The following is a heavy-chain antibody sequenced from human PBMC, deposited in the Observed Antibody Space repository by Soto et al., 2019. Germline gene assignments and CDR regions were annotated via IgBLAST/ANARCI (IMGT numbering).Heavy chain of an antibody. CDR2: ISSSGSTI. CDR3: ARAPEYYDILTGYSIRPYYFDY. J-gene: IGHJ4*02. D-gene: IGHD3-9*01. V-gene: IGHV3-11*01. CDR1: GFTFSDYY. Sequence: GGSLRLSCAASGFTFSDYYMSWIRQAPGKGLEWVSYISSSGSTIYYADSVKGRFTISRDNAKNSLYLQMNSLRAEDTAVYYCARAPEYYDILTGYSIRPYYFDYWGQGTLVTVSS.